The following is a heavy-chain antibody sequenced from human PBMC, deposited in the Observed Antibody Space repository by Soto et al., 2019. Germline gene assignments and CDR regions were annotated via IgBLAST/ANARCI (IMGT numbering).Heavy chain of an antibody. CDR3: AKDVEAAGTYYYYYGMDV. CDR2: ISYDGSNK. V-gene: IGHV3-30*18. D-gene: IGHD6-13*01. Sequence: QVQLVESGGGVVQPGRSLRLSCAASGFTFSSYGMHWVRQAPGKGLEWVAVISYDGSNKYYADSVKGRFTISRDNSKNTLYLQMNSLRAEDTAVYYCAKDVEAAGTYYYYYGMDVWGQGTTVTVSS. J-gene: IGHJ6*02. CDR1: GFTFSSYG.